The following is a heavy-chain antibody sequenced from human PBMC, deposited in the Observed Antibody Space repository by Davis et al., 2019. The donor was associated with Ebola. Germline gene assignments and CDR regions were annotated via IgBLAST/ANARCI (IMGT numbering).Heavy chain of an antibody. V-gene: IGHV3-7*03. CDR3: TTRASKFGGVIVGGY. D-gene: IGHD3-16*02. CDR1: GFTVSSDY. CDR2: IKSDESEK. J-gene: IGHJ4*02. Sequence: GESLKISCAASGFTVSSDYMTWVRQAPGKGPEWVANIKSDESEKFYVDSVKGRFTISRDNVKNSLYLQMNSLKTEDTAVYYCTTRASKFGGVIVGGYWGQGTLVTVSS.